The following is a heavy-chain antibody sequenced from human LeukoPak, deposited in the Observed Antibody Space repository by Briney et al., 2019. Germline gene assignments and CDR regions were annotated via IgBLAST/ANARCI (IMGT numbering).Heavy chain of an antibody. J-gene: IGHJ4*02. V-gene: IGHV1-2*02. CDR3: ARENGPHYALDY. D-gene: IGHD3-16*01. CDR2: INPNSGGT. Sequence: ASVKVSCKASGYTFTSYGISWVRQAPGQGLEWMGWINPNSGGTNYAQKFQGRITMTRDTSISTAYMEVSRLRSDDTAVYYCARENGPHYALDYWGQGTLVTVSS. CDR1: GYTFTSYG.